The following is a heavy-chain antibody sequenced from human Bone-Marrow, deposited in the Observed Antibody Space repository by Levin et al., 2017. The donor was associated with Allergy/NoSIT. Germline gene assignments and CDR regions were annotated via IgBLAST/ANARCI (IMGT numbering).Heavy chain of an antibody. CDR2: IYSGGST. CDR1: GFTVSSNY. D-gene: IGHD3-10*01. J-gene: IGHJ4*02. Sequence: GESLKISCAASGFTVSSNYMSWVRQAPGKGPEWVSVIYSGGSTYYADSVKGPFTISRDNSKNTLYLQMNSLRAEDTAVYYCARGWFGELLSHWGQGTLVTVSS. V-gene: IGHV3-53*01. CDR3: ARGWFGELLSH.